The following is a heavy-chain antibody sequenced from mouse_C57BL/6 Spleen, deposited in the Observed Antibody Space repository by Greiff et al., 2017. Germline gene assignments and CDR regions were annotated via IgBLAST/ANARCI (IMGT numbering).Heavy chain of an antibody. V-gene: IGHV14-4*01. CDR2: IDPENGDT. CDR3: TTWGDYLFAY. J-gene: IGHJ3*01. CDR1: GFNIKDDY. D-gene: IGHD2-4*01. Sequence: EVQLVESGAELVRPGASVKLSCTASGFNIKDDYMHWVKQRPEQGLEWIGWIDPENGDTEYASKFQGKATITADTSSNTAYLQLSSLTSEDTAVYYCTTWGDYLFAYWGQGTLVTVSA.